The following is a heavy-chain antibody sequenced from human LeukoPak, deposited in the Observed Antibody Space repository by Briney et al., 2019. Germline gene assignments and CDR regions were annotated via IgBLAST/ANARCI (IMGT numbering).Heavy chain of an antibody. J-gene: IGHJ1*01. CDR3: ARVSGNFNEYFQF. CDR2: ISPTSDTT. V-gene: IGHV1-46*01. Sequence: RLVHGQGLEWLGMISPTSDTTSYLQKFQGRVTMTRDTSTSTVHMELSSLRPEDTAVYYCARVSGNFNEYFQFWGQGTLVTVSS. D-gene: IGHD2/OR15-2a*01.